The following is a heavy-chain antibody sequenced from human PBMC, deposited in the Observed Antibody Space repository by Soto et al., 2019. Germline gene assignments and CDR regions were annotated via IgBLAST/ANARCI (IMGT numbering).Heavy chain of an antibody. V-gene: IGHV1-69*05. Sequence: GASVKVSCKASGGTFSSYAISWVRQAPGQGLEWMGGIIPIFGTANYAQKFQGRFTISRDNSKNTPYLQMNSLRAEDTAVYYCAREIPEQWLVLGSYNWFDPWGQGTLVTVSS. D-gene: IGHD6-19*01. CDR2: IIPIFGTA. J-gene: IGHJ5*02. CDR3: AREIPEQWLVLGSYNWFDP. CDR1: GGTFSSYA.